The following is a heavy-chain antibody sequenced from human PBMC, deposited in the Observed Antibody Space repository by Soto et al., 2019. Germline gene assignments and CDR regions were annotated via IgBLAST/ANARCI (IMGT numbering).Heavy chain of an antibody. D-gene: IGHD1-7*01. J-gene: IGHJ6*02. V-gene: IGHV4-30-2*01. CDR3: ASEGRELRGTFYYGMDV. CDR1: GGSISSGGYS. CDR2: IYHSGST. Sequence: SETLSLTCAVSGGSISSGGYSWSWIRQPPGKGLEWIGYIYHSGSTYYNPSLKSRVTISVDRSKNQFSLKLSSVTAADTAVYYCASEGRELRGTFYYGMDVWGQGTTVTVSS.